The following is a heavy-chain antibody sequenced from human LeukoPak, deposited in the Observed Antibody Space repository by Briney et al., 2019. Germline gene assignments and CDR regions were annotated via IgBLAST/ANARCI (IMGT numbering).Heavy chain of an antibody. CDR2: IYYSGST. V-gene: IGHV4-39*01. J-gene: IGHJ4*02. CDR1: GGSISSSSYY. Sequence: SEALSLTCTVSGGSISSSSYYWGWIRQPPGKGLEWIGSIYYSGSTYYNPSLKSRVTISVDTSKNQFSLKLSSVTAADTAVNYCARHSHQLLFDYWGQGTLVTVSS. D-gene: IGHD2-2*01. CDR3: ARHSHQLLFDY.